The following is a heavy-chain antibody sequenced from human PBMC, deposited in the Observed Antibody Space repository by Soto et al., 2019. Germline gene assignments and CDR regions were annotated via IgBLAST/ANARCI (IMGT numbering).Heavy chain of an antibody. D-gene: IGHD1-7*01. V-gene: IGHV1-69*01. CDR2: IIPIFGTA. CDR3: VNWNYVGGTVASKGYFDY. CDR1: GGTFSSYA. J-gene: IGHJ4*02. Sequence: QVQLVQSGAEVKKPGSSVKVSCKASGGTFSSYAISWVRQAPGQGLEWMGGIIPIFGTANYAQKFQGRVTITADESTSTAYMELSSLRSEDTAVYYCVNWNYVGGTVASKGYFDYWGQGTLVTVSS.